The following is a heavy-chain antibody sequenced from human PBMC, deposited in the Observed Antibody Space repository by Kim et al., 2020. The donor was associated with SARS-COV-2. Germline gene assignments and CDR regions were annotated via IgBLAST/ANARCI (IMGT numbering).Heavy chain of an antibody. CDR1: GGSISSSSYY. CDR2: IYYSGST. V-gene: IGHV4-39*07. D-gene: IGHD3-3*01. Sequence: SETLSLTCTVSGGSISSSSYYWGWIRQPPGKGLEWIGSIYYSGSTYYNPSLKSRVTISVDTSKNQFSLKLSSVTAADTAVYYCARDLDFWSGYQTFDYWGQGTLVTVSS. J-gene: IGHJ4*02. CDR3: ARDLDFWSGYQTFDY.